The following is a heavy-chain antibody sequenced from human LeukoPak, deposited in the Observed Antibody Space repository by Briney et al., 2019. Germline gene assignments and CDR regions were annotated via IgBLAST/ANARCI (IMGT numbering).Heavy chain of an antibody. CDR1: GGSISGHY. CDR3: ASGSYYFDY. V-gene: IGHV4-4*07. CDR2: IYSSGST. J-gene: IGHJ4*02. Sequence: SETLSLTCTVSGGSISGHYWTWIRQPAGKGLEWIGRIYSSGSTGYNPSLKSRVTMSVDTSKNQFSLKLSSVTAADTAVYYCASGSYYFDYWGQGTLVTVSS. D-gene: IGHD1-26*01.